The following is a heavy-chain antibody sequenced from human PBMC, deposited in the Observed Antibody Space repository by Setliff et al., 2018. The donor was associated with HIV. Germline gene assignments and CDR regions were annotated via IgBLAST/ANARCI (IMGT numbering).Heavy chain of an antibody. V-gene: IGHV3-15*01. Sequence: GGSLRLSCATSVLTCTVSGGSISSHYWSWVRQAPGKGLEWVGRIKSKSDGGTTDSAAPVKGRFTISRDDSKDELYLQMNSLKTEDTAVYYCGFRFGVVIHDYYYYCGMDVWGQGTTVTVSS. CDR3: GFRFGVVIHDYYYYCGMDV. J-gene: IGHJ6*02. CDR2: IKSKSDGGTT. D-gene: IGHD3-3*01. CDR1: VLTCTVSGG.